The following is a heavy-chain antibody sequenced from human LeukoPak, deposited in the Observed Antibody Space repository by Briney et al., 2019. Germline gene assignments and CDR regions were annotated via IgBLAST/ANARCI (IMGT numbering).Heavy chain of an antibody. J-gene: IGHJ4*02. CDR1: GFIFSTYW. CDR2: IKQDGSDD. Sequence: GGXXRLSCAASGFIFSTYWMSWVRQAPGKGLEWVANIKQDGSDDYYVDSVKGRFTISRENVKNSLWLQINSLRAEDTAVYYCARVSSGSSIHFDYWGQGTLVTVSS. D-gene: IGHD6-13*01. V-gene: IGHV3-7*04. CDR3: ARVSSGSSIHFDY.